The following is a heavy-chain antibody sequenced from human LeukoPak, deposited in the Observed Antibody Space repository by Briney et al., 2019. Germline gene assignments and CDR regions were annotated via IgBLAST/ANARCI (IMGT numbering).Heavy chain of an antibody. CDR3: AGEAVAVAGSFDY. Sequence: GGSLRLSCAASGFSVSTNYMSWVRQAPGKGLEWVSVLYSGGSTYYADSVKGRFTISRDNSKNTLYLHINSLRAEDTAVYYCAGEAVAVAGSFDYWGQGTLVTVSS. J-gene: IGHJ4*02. V-gene: IGHV3-66*01. CDR1: GFSVSTNY. D-gene: IGHD6-19*01. CDR2: LYSGGST.